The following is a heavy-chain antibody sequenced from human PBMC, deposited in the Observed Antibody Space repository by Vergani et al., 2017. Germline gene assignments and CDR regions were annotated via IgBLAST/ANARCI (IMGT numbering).Heavy chain of an antibody. V-gene: IGHV3-23*01. CDR1: GFTFSSFA. CDR2: ISVSGGGT. CDR3: AKAARYYVSSGYLDY. J-gene: IGHJ4*02. D-gene: IGHD3-22*01. Sequence: EVPLLESGGGLVQPGGSLRLSCAVSGFTFSSFAMSWVRQAPGKGLEWVSAISVSGGGTYYADSVKGRFTISRDNSKNTLYLQMNSLRAEDTAIYYCAKAARYYVSSGYLDYWGQGTLVTVSS.